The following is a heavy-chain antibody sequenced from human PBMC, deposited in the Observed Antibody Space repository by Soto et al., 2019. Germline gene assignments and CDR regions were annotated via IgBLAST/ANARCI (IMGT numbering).Heavy chain of an antibody. CDR2: IYWTDDK. D-gene: IGHD4-17*01. V-gene: IGHV2-5*01. Sequence: QITLKESGPTLVKPTQTLTLTCTFSGFSLNTSGVGVGWVRQPPGRALEWLAVIYWTDDKRYSPSLKSRLSITKDTSKNQVFLTMTNMDPMYTAIFFCAHKLPVTTSAFDIWGQGTMVTVSS. CDR1: GFSLNTSGVG. J-gene: IGHJ3*02. CDR3: AHKLPVTTSAFDI.